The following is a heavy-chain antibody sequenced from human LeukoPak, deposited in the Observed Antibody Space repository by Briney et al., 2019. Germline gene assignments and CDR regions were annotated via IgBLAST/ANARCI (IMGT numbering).Heavy chain of an antibody. J-gene: IGHJ4*02. CDR2: ISYDGSNK. CDR3: AKGMVRGAIDY. D-gene: IGHD3-10*01. V-gene: IGHV3-30*18. Sequence: GGSLRLSCAASGFTFSSYGMHWVRQAPGKGLEWVAVISYDGSNKYYADSVKGRFTISRDNSKNTLYPQMNSLRAEDTAVYYCAKGMVRGAIDYWGQGTLVTVSS. CDR1: GFTFSSYG.